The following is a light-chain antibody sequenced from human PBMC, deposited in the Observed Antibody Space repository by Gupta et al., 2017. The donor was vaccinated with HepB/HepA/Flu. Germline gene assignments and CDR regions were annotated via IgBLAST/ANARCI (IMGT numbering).Light chain of an antibody. Sequence: CGSNTGAVTNGHYPYWFQQKPGQVPRILIYNTNNKHSWTPGRFSGSLLGDKAALTLTGAQPEDEADYYCLLDYCAARVFGGGTKLTVL. CDR1: TGAVTNGHY. V-gene: IGLV7-46*01. CDR2: NTN. J-gene: IGLJ2*01. CDR3: LLDYCAARV.